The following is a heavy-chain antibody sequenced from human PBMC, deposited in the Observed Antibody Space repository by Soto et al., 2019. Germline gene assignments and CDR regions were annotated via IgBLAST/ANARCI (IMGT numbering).Heavy chain of an antibody. J-gene: IGHJ6*02. Sequence: GGSLRLSCAASGFTFSNYVMHWVRQAPGKGLEWVAVISYDGSNKYYADSVKGRFTISRDNSKKTLYVQMNSLRAEDTAVYYCTKDLSSRDFWSGYNKDNYYYYGMDVWGQGTTVTVSS. CDR1: GFTFSNYV. CDR2: ISYDGSNK. D-gene: IGHD3-3*01. CDR3: TKDLSSRDFWSGYNKDNYYYYGMDV. V-gene: IGHV3-30*18.